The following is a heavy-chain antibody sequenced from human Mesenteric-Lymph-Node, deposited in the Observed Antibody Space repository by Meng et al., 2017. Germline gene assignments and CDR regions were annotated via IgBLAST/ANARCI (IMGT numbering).Heavy chain of an antibody. V-gene: IGHV3-21*01. CDR2: ISSSSSYI. CDR3: ARVAAVAGFDY. Sequence: GESLKISCAASGFTFSSYSMNWVRQAPGKGLEWVSSISSSSSYIYYAESVKGRFTISRDNAKNSLYLQMNSLRAEDTAVYYCARVAAVAGFDYWGQGTLVTVSS. CDR1: GFTFSSYS. D-gene: IGHD6-19*01. J-gene: IGHJ4*02.